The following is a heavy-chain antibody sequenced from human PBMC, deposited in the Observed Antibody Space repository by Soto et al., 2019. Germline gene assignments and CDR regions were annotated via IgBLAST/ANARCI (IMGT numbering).Heavy chain of an antibody. V-gene: IGHV4-59*01. D-gene: IGHD7-27*01. CDR2: IYYRGST. CDR3: ARSLTGYAFDI. J-gene: IGHJ3*02. Sequence: ALETLSLTCTVSGGSRIGYYWTWIRQPPGRGLEWVGYIYYRGSTSFNPSLRGRGTASQDTSRNQFSLKLSSVTTADTAVYYCARSLTGYAFDIWGQGTMVTVSS. CDR1: GGSRIGYY.